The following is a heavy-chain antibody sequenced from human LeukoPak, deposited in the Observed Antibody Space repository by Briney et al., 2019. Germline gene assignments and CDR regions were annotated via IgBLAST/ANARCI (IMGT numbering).Heavy chain of an antibody. CDR2: ISGSGDRT. J-gene: IGHJ6*03. Sequence: PGGSLRLSCAASGFTFSSYGMSWVRQAPGKGLEWVSAISGSGDRTYYEDSVKGRFTISRDNSKNTLYLQMNSLRAEDTAVYYCAKGSIVGATSYYYLDVWGTGTTVTVSS. V-gene: IGHV3-23*01. CDR3: AKGSIVGATSYYYLDV. CDR1: GFTFSSYG. D-gene: IGHD1-26*01.